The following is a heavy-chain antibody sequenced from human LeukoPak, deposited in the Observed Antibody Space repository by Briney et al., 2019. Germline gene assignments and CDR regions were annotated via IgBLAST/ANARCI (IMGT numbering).Heavy chain of an antibody. D-gene: IGHD6-13*01. Sequence: SETLSLTCTVSGGSISSGDYYWSWIRQPPGKGLEWIGYIYYSGSTYYNPSLKSRVTISVDTSKNQFSLKLSSMTAADTAVYYCASDKGYSNNYFDYWGQGTLVTVSS. V-gene: IGHV4-30-4*01. CDR2: IYYSGST. CDR3: ASDKGYSNNYFDY. CDR1: GGSISSGDYY. J-gene: IGHJ4*02.